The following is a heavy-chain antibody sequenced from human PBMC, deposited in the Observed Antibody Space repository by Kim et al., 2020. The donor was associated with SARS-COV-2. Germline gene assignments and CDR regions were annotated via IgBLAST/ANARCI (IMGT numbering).Heavy chain of an antibody. V-gene: IGHV3-30*03. D-gene: IGHD1-26*01. J-gene: IGHJ4*02. CDR2: ISYDGSNK. CDR3: APWGGSSFDY. Sequence: GGSLRLSCAASGFTFSSYGMHWVRQAPGKGLEWVAVISYDGSNKYYADSVKGRFTISRDNSKNTLYLQMNSLRAEDTAVYYCAPWGGSSFDYWGQGTLVTVSS. CDR1: GFTFSSYG.